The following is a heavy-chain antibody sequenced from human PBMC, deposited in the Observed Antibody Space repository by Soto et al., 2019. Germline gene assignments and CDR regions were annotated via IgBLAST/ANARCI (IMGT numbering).Heavy chain of an antibody. J-gene: IGHJ1*01. CDR3: ARGRPRENIVVVVAATPSEYFQH. Sequence: TLSLTCAVYGGSFSGYYWSWIRQPPGKGLEWIGEINHSGSTNYNPSLKSRVTISVDTSKNQFSLKLSSVTAADTAVYYCARGRPRENIVVVVAATPSEYFQHWGQGTLVTVSS. D-gene: IGHD2-15*01. CDR1: GGSFSGYY. V-gene: IGHV4-34*01. CDR2: INHSGST.